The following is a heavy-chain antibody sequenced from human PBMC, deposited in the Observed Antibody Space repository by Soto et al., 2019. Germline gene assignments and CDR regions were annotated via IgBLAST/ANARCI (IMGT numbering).Heavy chain of an antibody. CDR2: IYYSGST. CDR3: AREKSTRIAAAGPFDY. V-gene: IGHV4-31*03. D-gene: IGHD6-13*01. J-gene: IGHJ4*02. Sequence: PSETLSLTCTVSGGSISSGGYYWSWIRQHPGKGLEWIGYIYYSGSTYYNPSLKSRVTISVDTSKNQFSLKLSSVTAADTAVYYCAREKSTRIAAAGPFDYWGQGTLVT. CDR1: GGSISSGGYY.